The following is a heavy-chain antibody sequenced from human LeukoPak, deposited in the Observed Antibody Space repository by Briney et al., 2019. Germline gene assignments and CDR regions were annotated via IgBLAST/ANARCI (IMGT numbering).Heavy chain of an antibody. Sequence: SETLSLTCTVSGGSISSYYWSWIRQPPGKGLEWIGYIYYSGSTNYNPSLKSRATISVDTSKNQFSLKLSSVTAADTAVYYCARDRPGDVWGQGTTVTVSS. CDR3: ARDRPGDV. CDR1: GGSISSYY. J-gene: IGHJ6*02. V-gene: IGHV4-59*01. CDR2: IYYSGST.